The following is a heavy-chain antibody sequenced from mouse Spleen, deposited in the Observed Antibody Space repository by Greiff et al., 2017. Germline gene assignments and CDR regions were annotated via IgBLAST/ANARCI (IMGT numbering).Heavy chain of an antibody. Sequence: DVMLVESGGGLVKPGGSLKLSCAASGFTFSSYAMSWVRQTPEKRLEWVATISSGGSYTYYPDSVKGRFTLSRDNAKNTLYLQMSSLRSEDTAMYYCARHADTRGPYYFDYWGQGTTLTVSS. D-gene: IGHD2-12*01. V-gene: IGHV5-9-1*01. CDR1: GFTFSSYA. J-gene: IGHJ2*01. CDR2: ISSGGSYT. CDR3: ARHADTRGPYYFDY.